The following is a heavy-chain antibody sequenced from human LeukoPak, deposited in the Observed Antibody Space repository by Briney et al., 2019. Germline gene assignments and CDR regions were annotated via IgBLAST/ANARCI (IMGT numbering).Heavy chain of an antibody. Sequence: GGSLRLSCAASGFTFSTYAMSWVRQAPGKGLEWVSTIGGSGGSTYSADSVKGRFTISRDNSKNTLYLQMNSLRAEDTAVYYCARALGQLVFDYWGQGTLVTISS. CDR1: GFTFSTYA. CDR2: IGGSGGST. V-gene: IGHV3-23*01. J-gene: IGHJ4*02. D-gene: IGHD6-13*01. CDR3: ARALGQLVFDY.